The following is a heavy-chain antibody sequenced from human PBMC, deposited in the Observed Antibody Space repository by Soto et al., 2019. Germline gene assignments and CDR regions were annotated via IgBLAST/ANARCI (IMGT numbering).Heavy chain of an antibody. CDR1: GFTFSSYG. Sequence: QVQLVESGGGVVQPGRSLRLSCAASGFTFSSYGMHCVRQAPGKGLEWVAVIWYDGSNKYYADSVKGRFTISRDNSKNTLYLQMNSLRAEDTAVYYCARDFNYYGMDVWGQGTTVTVSS. V-gene: IGHV3-33*01. CDR2: IWYDGSNK. CDR3: ARDFNYYGMDV. J-gene: IGHJ6*02.